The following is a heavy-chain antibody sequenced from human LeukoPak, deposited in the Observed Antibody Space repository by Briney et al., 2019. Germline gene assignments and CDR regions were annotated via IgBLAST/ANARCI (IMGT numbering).Heavy chain of an antibody. CDR1: GFTFSDYY. J-gene: IGHJ6*02. CDR2: ISSSGSTI. V-gene: IGHV3-11*01. Sequence: GGSLRLSCAASGFTFSDYYMSWIRQAPGKGLEWVSYISSSGSTIYYTDSVKGRFTISRDNAKSSLYLQMNSLRAEDTAVYYCARATAAADDYYGMDVWGQGTTVTVSS. CDR3: ARATAAADDYYGMDV. D-gene: IGHD6-13*01.